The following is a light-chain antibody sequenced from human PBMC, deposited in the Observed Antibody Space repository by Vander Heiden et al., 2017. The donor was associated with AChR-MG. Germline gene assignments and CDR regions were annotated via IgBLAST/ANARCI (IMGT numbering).Light chain of an antibody. CDR3: QVWEPTTNQWV. V-gene: IGLV3-21*02. CDR2: ENR. Sequence: SFELTQVPSVSVAPGQTATITCVDTGIGLQRVHWYQQKPGQAPLLVVHENRDRPSGIPERFSGSNSGDTATLTITRVEVGDEADYYCQVWEPTTNQWVFGGGTKLAVL. CDR1: GIGLQR. J-gene: IGLJ3*02.